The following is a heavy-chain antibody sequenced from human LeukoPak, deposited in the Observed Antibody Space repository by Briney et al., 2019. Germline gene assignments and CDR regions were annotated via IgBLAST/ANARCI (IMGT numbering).Heavy chain of an antibody. CDR1: GYTFTSYY. V-gene: IGHV1-46*01. D-gene: IGHD2-15*01. Sequence: ASVKVSCKASGYTFTSYYMHWVRQAPGQGLEWMGLINPTGGSTGYAQKFQGRVTMTRDTSTSTVYMELSSLRSEDTAVYYCARDNIVVVVAATQKRTYNWFDPWGQGTLVTVSS. CDR2: INPTGGST. J-gene: IGHJ5*02. CDR3: ARDNIVVVVAATQKRTYNWFDP.